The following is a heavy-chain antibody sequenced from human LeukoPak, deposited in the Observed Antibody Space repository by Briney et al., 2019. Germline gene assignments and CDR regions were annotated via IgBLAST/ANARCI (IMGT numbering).Heavy chain of an antibody. Sequence: SSETLSLTCTVSGYSISSGYYWGWIRQPPGKGLEWIGSIYHSGSTYYNPSLKSRVTISVDTSKNQFSLKLSSVTAADTAVYYCASPYYYDSSGYQAEFDYWGQGTLVTVSS. D-gene: IGHD3-22*01. CDR3: ASPYYYDSSGYQAEFDY. J-gene: IGHJ4*02. CDR1: GYSISSGYY. CDR2: IYHSGST. V-gene: IGHV4-38-2*02.